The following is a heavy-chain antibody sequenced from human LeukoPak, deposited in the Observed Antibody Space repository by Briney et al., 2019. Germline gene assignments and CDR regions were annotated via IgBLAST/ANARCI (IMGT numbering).Heavy chain of an antibody. CDR3: ARVIGYCSSTSCYPRFDP. Sequence: PGGSLRLSCAASGFTFSSYSMNWVRQAPGKGLEWVSSISSSSSYIYYADSVKGRFTISRDNAKNSLYLQMNSLRAEDTAVYYCARVIGYCSSTSCYPRFDPWGQGTLVTVSS. V-gene: IGHV3-21*04. CDR1: GFTFSSYS. J-gene: IGHJ5*02. CDR2: ISSSSSYI. D-gene: IGHD2-2*03.